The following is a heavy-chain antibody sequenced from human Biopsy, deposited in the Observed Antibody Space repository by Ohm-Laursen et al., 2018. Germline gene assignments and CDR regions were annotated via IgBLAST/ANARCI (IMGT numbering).Heavy chain of an antibody. J-gene: IGHJ4*02. D-gene: IGHD2-2*01. CDR3: ARMPHFDY. CDR2: TSYTGGI. V-gene: IGHV4-59*07. Sequence: SDTLSLTCTVSGGSISGYHWSWIRKSPGQGLEWLAYTSYTGGITSNPSLNGRATMSLDTSKNQFSLRLIYVTAADTAVYYCARMPHFDYWGQGILVTVSS. CDR1: GGSISGYH.